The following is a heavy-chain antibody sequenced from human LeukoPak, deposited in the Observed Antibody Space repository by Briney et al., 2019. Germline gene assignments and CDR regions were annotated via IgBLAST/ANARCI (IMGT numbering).Heavy chain of an antibody. CDR3: ARAKPGGNWFDP. Sequence: PGGSLRLSCAASGFTFRTYWMHRVRQAPGKGLLWVSRINTDGSGTIYADSVKGRFTISRDNANNTLYLQMNSLRAEDTALYYCARAKPGGNWFDPWGQGTLVTVSS. J-gene: IGHJ5*02. CDR1: GFTFRTYW. V-gene: IGHV3-74*01. CDR2: INTDGSGT. D-gene: IGHD3-16*01.